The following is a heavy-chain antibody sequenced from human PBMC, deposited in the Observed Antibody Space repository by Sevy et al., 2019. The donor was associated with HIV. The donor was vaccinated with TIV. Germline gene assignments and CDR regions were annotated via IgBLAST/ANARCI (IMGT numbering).Heavy chain of an antibody. CDR1: GFTFSSYA. J-gene: IGHJ3*02. CDR3: AKGEVVVITPSAFDI. Sequence: GGSLRLSCAASGFTFSSYAMSWVRQAPGKGLEWVSAISGSGGSTYYADSVKGRFTISRDNSKNTLYLQMNSLRAEDTGVYYCAKGEVVVITPSAFDIWGQGTMVTVSS. CDR2: ISGSGGST. V-gene: IGHV3-23*01. D-gene: IGHD3-22*01.